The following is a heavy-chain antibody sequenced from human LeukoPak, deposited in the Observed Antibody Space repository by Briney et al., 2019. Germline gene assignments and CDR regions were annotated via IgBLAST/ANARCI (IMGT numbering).Heavy chain of an antibody. D-gene: IGHD2-15*01. CDR2: ISGSGGST. CDR3: ARDWFGYCSGGSCYAESWFDP. J-gene: IGHJ5*02. V-gene: IGHV3-53*05. Sequence: GGSLRLSCAASGFTVSSNYMSWVRQAPGKGLEWVSAISGSGGSTYYADSVKGRFTISRDNSKNTLYLQMNSLRAEDTAVYYCARDWFGYCSGGSCYAESWFDPWGQGTLVTVSS. CDR1: GFTVSSNY.